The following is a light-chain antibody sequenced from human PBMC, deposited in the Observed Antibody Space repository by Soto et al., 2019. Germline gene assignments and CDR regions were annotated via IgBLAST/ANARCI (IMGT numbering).Light chain of an antibody. J-gene: IGKJ3*01. V-gene: IGKV3-11*01. CDR1: QSVSSY. CDR2: DAS. Sequence: EIVLTQSSATLSLSPGERATLSCRASQSVSSYLAWYQQKPGQAPRLLIYDASNRATGIPARFSGSGSGTDFTLTISSLEPEDFAVYYCQQRSNWPGITFGPGTKVDIK. CDR3: QQRSNWPGIT.